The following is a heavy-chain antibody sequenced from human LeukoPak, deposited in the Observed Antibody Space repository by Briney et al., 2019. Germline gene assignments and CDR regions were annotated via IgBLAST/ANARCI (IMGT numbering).Heavy chain of an antibody. CDR3: AKDPAAVGTLVDY. Sequence: GGSLRLSCEASGFNFSSHGMHWVRQAPGKGLEWVSVISYNGGNKQYGDSVKGRFTISRDNSKNTVYLQMNSLRAEDTAVYYCAKDPAAVGTLVDYWGQGTLVTVSS. CDR2: ISYNGGNK. J-gene: IGHJ4*02. CDR1: GFNFSSHG. D-gene: IGHD6-13*01. V-gene: IGHV3-30*18.